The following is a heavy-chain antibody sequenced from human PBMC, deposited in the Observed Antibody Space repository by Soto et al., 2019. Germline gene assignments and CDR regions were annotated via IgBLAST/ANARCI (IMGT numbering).Heavy chain of an antibody. V-gene: IGHV3-30*04. CDR2: ISYDGSNK. CDR3: AKAAGVNPTGYYYYYGMDV. Sequence: QVQLVESGGGVVQPGRSLRLSCAASGFTFSSYAMHWVRQAPGKGLEWVAVISYDGSNKYYADSVKGRFTISRDNSKNTLYLQMNSLRAEDTAVYYCAKAAGVNPTGYYYYYGMDVWGQGTTVTVSS. J-gene: IGHJ6*02. CDR1: GFTFSSYA.